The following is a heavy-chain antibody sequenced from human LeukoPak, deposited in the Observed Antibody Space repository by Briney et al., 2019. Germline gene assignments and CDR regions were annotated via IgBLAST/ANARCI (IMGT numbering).Heavy chain of an antibody. J-gene: IGHJ4*02. Sequence: GGSLRLSCSASGLTLSGYWMHWVRQIPGKGLVWVSRIDSDGSGTSYADSVKGRFTISRDDVKNMLYLQMNSLRAEDTAVYYCAKWGPYDILTGRINWGQGTLVTVSS. D-gene: IGHD3-9*01. V-gene: IGHV3-74*01. CDR2: IDSDGSGT. CDR3: AKWGPYDILTGRIN. CDR1: GLTLSGYW.